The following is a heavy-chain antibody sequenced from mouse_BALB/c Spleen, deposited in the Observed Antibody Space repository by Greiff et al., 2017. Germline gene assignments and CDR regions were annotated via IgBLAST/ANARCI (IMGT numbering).Heavy chain of an antibody. CDR3: ARYDDGDYYAMDY. CDR2: IWAGGST. J-gene: IGHJ4*01. D-gene: IGHD2-14*01. Sequence: VMLVESGPGLVAPSQSLSITCTVSGFSLTSYGVHWVRQPPGKGLEWLGVIWAGGSTNYNSALMSRLSISKDNSKSQVFLKMNSLQTDDTAMYYCARYDDGDYYAMDYWGQGTSVTVSS. CDR1: GFSLTSYG. V-gene: IGHV2-9*02.